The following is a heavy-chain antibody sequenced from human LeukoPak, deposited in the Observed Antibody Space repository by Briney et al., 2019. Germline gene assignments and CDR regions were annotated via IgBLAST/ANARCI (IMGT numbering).Heavy chain of an antibody. V-gene: IGHV1-46*01. J-gene: IGHJ5*02. CDR3: ARAAYSSGPSPRNWFDP. CDR2: INSSGGST. D-gene: IGHD3-22*01. CDR1: GYSFTNYY. Sequence: VASVKASCKASGYSFTNYYMHWVRQAPGQGLEWMGIINSSGGSTTYAQKFQGRVTMTRDMSTSTIYMELSSLRSEDTAVYYCARAAYSSGPSPRNWFDPWGQGTLVTVSS.